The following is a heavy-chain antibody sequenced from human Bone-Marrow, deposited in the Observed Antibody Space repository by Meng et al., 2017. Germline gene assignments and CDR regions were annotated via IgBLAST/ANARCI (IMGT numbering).Heavy chain of an antibody. CDR2: INHSGST. J-gene: IGHJ5*02. V-gene: IGHV4-34*01. Sequence: QVQLQQWGAGLLKPSETLSLTCAVYGGSFSGYYWSWIRQPPGKGLEWIGEINHSGSTNYNPSLKSRVTISVDTSKNQFSLKLSSVTAADMAVYYCARALTPGYYRYNWFDPWGQGTLVTVSS. CDR3: ARALTPGYYRYNWFDP. CDR1: GGSFSGYY. D-gene: IGHD4-17*01.